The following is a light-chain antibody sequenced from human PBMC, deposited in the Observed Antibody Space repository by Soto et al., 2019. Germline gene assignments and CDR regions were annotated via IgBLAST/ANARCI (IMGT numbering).Light chain of an antibody. CDR1: ESLFGF. J-gene: IGKJ2*01. CDR3: QSYNDRPFA. Sequence: EIVLTQSPATLSVSPGDRVTLSCRASESLFGFLAWYQQKPGKAPRLLIYGVSTRATGIPARFSGGGSTTDVTLTISSLQSEDAAVYFCQSYNDRPFASGLGTRLEI. CDR2: GVS. V-gene: IGKV3-15*01.